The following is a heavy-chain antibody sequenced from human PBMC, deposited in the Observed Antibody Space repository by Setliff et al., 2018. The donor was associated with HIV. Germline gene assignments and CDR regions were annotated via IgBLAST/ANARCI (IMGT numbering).Heavy chain of an antibody. CDR1: GFTFSDYY. V-gene: IGHV1-2*02. CDR3: VRGWGLWFGQLSILPLDP. Sequence: ASVKVSCKASGFTFSDYYIHWVRQAPGQGLEWMGWVRPHSINRYYAQKFQGRVTMTSDASIRTAYMELSGLTSDDTAVYYCVRGWGLWFGQLSILPLDPWGQGTLVTVSS. CDR2: VRPHSINR. J-gene: IGHJ5*02. D-gene: IGHD3-10*01.